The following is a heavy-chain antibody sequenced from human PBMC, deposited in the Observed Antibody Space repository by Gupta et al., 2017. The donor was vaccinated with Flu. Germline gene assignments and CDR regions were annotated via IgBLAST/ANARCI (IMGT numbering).Heavy chain of an antibody. D-gene: IGHD5-12*01. CDR1: GYTFTNFY. Sequence: QVQLVQSGVELRKPGASVKVSCQAYGYTFTNFYINWVRQAPGQGLELLGWISTYNCNTKFSQKVQGRVAMTTDTSTSTVYLELNSLRSDDTAVYYCARDGGYSGTYRAFDFWGQGTMISVSS. J-gene: IGHJ3*01. V-gene: IGHV1-18*01. CDR3: ARDGGYSGTYRAFDF. CDR2: ISTYNCNT.